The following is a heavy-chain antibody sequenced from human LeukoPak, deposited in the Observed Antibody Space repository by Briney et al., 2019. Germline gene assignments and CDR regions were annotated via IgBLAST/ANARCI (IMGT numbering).Heavy chain of an antibody. CDR2: IIPIFGTA. CDR1: GGTFSSYA. J-gene: IGHJ5*02. Sequence: SVKVSCKASGGTFSSYAISWVRQAPGQGLEWMGGIIPIFGTANYAQKFQGRVTIAADESTSTAYMELSSLRSEDTAVYYCARSYGSGPARFDPWGQGTLVTVSS. CDR3: ARSYGSGPARFDP. D-gene: IGHD3-10*01. V-gene: IGHV1-69*01.